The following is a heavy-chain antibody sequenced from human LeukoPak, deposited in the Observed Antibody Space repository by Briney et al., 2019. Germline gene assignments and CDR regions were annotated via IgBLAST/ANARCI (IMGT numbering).Heavy chain of an antibody. Sequence: KSSETLSLTCTVSGGSICGSYWSWIRQPPGKGLEWIAYMYNSGSTNYNPSLKSRVTISIDTSKNQFSLKLSSLTAADTAIYYCARGIESYGDYGYWGQGILVTVSS. CDR1: GGSICGSY. D-gene: IGHD4-17*01. CDR2: MYNSGST. V-gene: IGHV4-59*01. J-gene: IGHJ4*02. CDR3: ARGIESYGDYGY.